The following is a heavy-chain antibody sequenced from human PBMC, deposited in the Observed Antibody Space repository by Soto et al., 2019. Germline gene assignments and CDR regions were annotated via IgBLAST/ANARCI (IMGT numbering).Heavy chain of an antibody. V-gene: IGHV3-15*01. CDR2: IKSKTDGGTT. Sequence: SLRLSCAASGFTFSNAWMSWVRQAPGKGLEWVGRIKSKTDGGTTDYAAPVKGRFTISRDDSKNTLYLQMNSLKTEDTAVYYCTTGGFLGGSGRKDYYGMDVWGQGTTGTV. D-gene: IGHD3-10*01. CDR3: TTGGFLGGSGRKDYYGMDV. J-gene: IGHJ6*02. CDR1: GFTFSNAW.